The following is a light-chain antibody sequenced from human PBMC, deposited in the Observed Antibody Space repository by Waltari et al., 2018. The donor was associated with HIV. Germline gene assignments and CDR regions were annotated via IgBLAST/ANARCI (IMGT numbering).Light chain of an antibody. J-gene: IGLJ3*02. Sequence: QSALTQPPSASGSPGPSVTISCSGTISDVVGYNYVSWYQQYPGKAPKLMIYEATKRPSGVPDRFSGSKSDNTASLTVSGLQAEDEADYYCSAYAGSNNWVFGGGTKLTVL. V-gene: IGLV2-8*01. CDR2: EAT. CDR3: SAYAGSNNWV. CDR1: ISDVVGYNY.